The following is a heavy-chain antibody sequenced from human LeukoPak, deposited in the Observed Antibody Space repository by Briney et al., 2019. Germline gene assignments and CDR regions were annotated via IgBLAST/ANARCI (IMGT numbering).Heavy chain of an antibody. CDR3: SRGVMNGDYSWFDP. J-gene: IGHJ5*02. CDR1: GDSITSGTFS. V-gene: IGHV4-30-2*06. Sequence: SETLSLTCAVSGDSITSGTFSWSWIRQSPGKGLEWIGYIYQSGRTYYTLSLRSRVAISMDRSKNQFSLGLTSVTAADTAVYYCSRGVMNGDYSWFDPWGQGTLVIVS. CDR2: IYQSGRT. D-gene: IGHD4-17*01.